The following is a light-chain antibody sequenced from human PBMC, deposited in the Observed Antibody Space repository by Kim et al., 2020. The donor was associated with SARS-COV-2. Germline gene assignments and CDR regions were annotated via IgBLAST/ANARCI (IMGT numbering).Light chain of an antibody. CDR2: NAF. CDR1: ESVYTN. V-gene: IGKV3-15*01. Sequence: VSPGEAATLTCRASESVYTNLAWYQQKPGQAPRLVIFNAFTRATGISARLSASGSSTEFTLTIGSLQSEDIGFYYCHQYYSWPYTFGQGTKLEI. J-gene: IGKJ2*01. CDR3: HQYYSWPYT.